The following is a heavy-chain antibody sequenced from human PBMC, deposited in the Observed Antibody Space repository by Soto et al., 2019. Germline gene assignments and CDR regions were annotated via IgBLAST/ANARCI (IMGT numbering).Heavy chain of an antibody. J-gene: IGHJ4*02. CDR2: ISSSSSFI. D-gene: IGHD3-22*01. Sequence: GGSLRLSCAASGFTFSSYSMNWARQAPGKGLEWVSSISSSSSFIYYADSVKGRFTISRDNAKNSLYLQMNSLRAEDTALYYCARDLGYYDSSGYYDYWGQGTLVTVSS. CDR3: ARDLGYYDSSGYYDY. V-gene: IGHV3-21*01. CDR1: GFTFSSYS.